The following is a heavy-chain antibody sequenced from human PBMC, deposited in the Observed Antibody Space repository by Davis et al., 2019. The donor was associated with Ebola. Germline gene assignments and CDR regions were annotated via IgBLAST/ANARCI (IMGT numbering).Heavy chain of an antibody. CDR1: GYTFTGYH. CDR3: ARGSVAGTWHYGMAV. CDR2: LNPKSGVT. J-gene: IGHJ6*02. D-gene: IGHD6-19*01. V-gene: IGHV1-2*02. Sequence: AVSVKVSCKASGYTFTGYHSHWVRQAPGQGLQWMGWLNPKSGVTEYAQKFQGRVTMTRDTSINTAYMELSGLTSDDTAVYYCARGSVAGTWHYGMAVWGQGTTVTVSS.